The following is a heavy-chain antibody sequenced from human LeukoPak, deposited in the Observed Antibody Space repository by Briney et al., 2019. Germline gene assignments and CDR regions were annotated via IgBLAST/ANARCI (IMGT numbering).Heavy chain of an antibody. CDR3: ARAEIVGATRVPFDY. V-gene: IGHV1-2*02. Sequence: ASVKASCKASGYTFTGYYMHWVRQAPGQGLEWMGWINPNSGGTNYAQKFQGRVTMTRDTSISTAYMELSRLRSDDTAVYYCARAEIVGATRVPFDYWGQGTLVTISS. D-gene: IGHD1-26*01. CDR1: GYTFTGYY. CDR2: INPNSGGT. J-gene: IGHJ4*02.